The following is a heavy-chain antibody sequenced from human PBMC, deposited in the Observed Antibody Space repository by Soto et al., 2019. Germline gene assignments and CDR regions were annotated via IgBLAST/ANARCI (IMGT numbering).Heavy chain of an antibody. Sequence: QEQVVQSGPAMKEPGSSVKVSCRASGIMSSGYGFSWVRQAPGQGLEWVGMINPILDSTHFAQNLQGRVSLSVDKSTDTAYLEVTSLRIEDTAIYFCATMKRARLDSWGRGTVVTVSS. J-gene: IGHJ4*02. CDR3: ATMKRARLDS. D-gene: IGHD6-25*01. V-gene: IGHV1-69*09. CDR1: GIMSSGYG. CDR2: INPILDST.